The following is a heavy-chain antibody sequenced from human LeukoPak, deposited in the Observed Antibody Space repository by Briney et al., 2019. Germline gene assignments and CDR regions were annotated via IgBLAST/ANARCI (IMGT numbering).Heavy chain of an antibody. J-gene: IGHJ4*02. Sequence: GGSLRLSCSASGFTFSSYAMHWVRQAPGKGLEYVSAISSNGGITYYADSVKGRFTISRDNSKNTLYLQMSSMRAEDTAVYYCVKEKFGLTGYCRFDYWGQGTLVTVSS. CDR3: VKEKFGLTGYCRFDY. CDR2: ISSNGGIT. V-gene: IGHV3-64D*06. CDR1: GFTFSSYA. D-gene: IGHD3-9*01.